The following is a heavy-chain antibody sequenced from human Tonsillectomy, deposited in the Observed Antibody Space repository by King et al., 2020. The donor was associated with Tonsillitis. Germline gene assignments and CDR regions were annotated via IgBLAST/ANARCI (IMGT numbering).Heavy chain of an antibody. CDR1: GFSLSASGVG. Sequence: ITLKESGPTLVKPTQTLTLTCTFSGFSLSASGVGVGWIRQPPGKALEWLALIYWNDDKRYSPSLKSRLTITKDTSKNQVVLTMTNMDPVDTATYYCAHRNAYAYGFCWFDPWGQGTLVTVSS. J-gene: IGHJ5*02. CDR2: IYWNDDK. V-gene: IGHV2-5*01. CDR3: AHRNAYAYGFCWFDP. D-gene: IGHD3-10*01.